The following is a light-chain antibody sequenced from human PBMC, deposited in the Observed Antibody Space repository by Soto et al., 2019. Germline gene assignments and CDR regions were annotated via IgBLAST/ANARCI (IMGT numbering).Light chain of an antibody. Sequence: QSALTQPASVSGSPGQSITISCTGTSSDVGGYDHVSWYQQHPGRAPKRMIYDVSNRPSGVSNRFSGSKSGNTASLTISGLQAEDEADYYCSSYTSSNTLVFGGGTKLTVL. CDR3: SSYTSSNTLV. CDR1: SSDVGGYDH. CDR2: DVS. J-gene: IGLJ2*01. V-gene: IGLV2-14*01.